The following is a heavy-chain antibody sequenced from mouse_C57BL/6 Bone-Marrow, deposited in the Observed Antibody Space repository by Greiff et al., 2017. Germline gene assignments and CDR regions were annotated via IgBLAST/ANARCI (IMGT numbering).Heavy chain of an antibody. D-gene: IGHD1-1*01. CDR2: IDPSDSYT. J-gene: IGHJ4*01. Sequence: QVQLQQPGAELVMPGASVKLSCKASGYTFTSYWMHWVKQRPGQGLEWIGEIDPSDSYTNYNQKFKGKATLTVDKSSSTAYMQLSSLTSEDSACYYCARSPRSGSERDYAMDYWGQGTSVTVSS. CDR1: GYTFTSYW. CDR3: ARSPRSGSERDYAMDY. V-gene: IGHV1-69*01.